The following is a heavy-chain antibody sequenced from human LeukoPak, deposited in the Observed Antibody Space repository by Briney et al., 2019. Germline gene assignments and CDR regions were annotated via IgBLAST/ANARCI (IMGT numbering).Heavy chain of an antibody. D-gene: IGHD3-22*01. V-gene: IGHV1-69*04. Sequence: ASVKVSCKASGGTFSSYAISWVRQAPGQGLKWMGRIIPILGIANYAQKFQGRVTITADKSTSTAYMELSSLRSEDTAVYYCAKSYYYDSSGYYEGGNDYWGQGTLVTVSS. J-gene: IGHJ4*02. CDR1: GGTFSSYA. CDR2: IIPILGIA. CDR3: AKSYYYDSSGYYEGGNDY.